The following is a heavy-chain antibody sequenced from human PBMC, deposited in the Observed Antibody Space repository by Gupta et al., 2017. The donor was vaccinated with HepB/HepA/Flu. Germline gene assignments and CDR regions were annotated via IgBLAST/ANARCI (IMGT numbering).Heavy chain of an antibody. CDR2: ISSSSSYI. D-gene: IGHD5-18*01. CDR1: GFTFSSYS. CDR3: ARDRRIQLWLLSISPNYYYGMDV. J-gene: IGHJ6*02. V-gene: IGHV3-21*01. Sequence: EVQLVESGGGLVKPGGSLRLSCAASGFTFSSYSMNWVRQAPGKGLEWVSSISSSSSYIYYADSVKGRFTISRDNAKNSLYLQMNSLRAEDTAVYYCARDRRIQLWLLSISPNYYYGMDVWGQGTTVTVSS.